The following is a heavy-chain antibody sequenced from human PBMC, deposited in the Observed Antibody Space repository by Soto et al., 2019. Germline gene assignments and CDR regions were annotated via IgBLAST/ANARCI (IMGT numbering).Heavy chain of an antibody. V-gene: IGHV3-23*01. J-gene: IGHJ6*02. CDR1: GFTFSSYA. CDR3: ARCSANSCYSYGVDV. CDR2: ISGSGGST. Sequence: LGGSLRLSCAASGFTFSSYAMSWVRQAPGKGLEWVSAISGSGGSTYYADSVKGRFTISRDNSKNSLYLQMNSLRDEDTAVYYCARCSANSCYSYGVDVWGQGTTVTVSS. D-gene: IGHD2-15*01.